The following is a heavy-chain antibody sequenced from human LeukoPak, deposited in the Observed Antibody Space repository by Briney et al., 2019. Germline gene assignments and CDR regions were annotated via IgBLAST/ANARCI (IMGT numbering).Heavy chain of an antibody. CDR2: ISSSGGTI. V-gene: IGHV3-11*04. J-gene: IGHJ6*03. CDR1: GFTFSDYY. Sequence: GGSLRLSCAASGFTFSDYYMSWIRQAPGKGLEWVSCISSSGGTIYYADSVKGRFTISRDNAKNSLYLQMNSLRAEDTAVYYCAREGRDHLYYYYMDVWGKGTTVTVSS. CDR3: AREGRDHLYYYYMDV.